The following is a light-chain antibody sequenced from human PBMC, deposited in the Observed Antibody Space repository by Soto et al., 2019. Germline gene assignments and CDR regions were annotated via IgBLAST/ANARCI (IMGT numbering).Light chain of an antibody. V-gene: IGKV1-39*01. J-gene: IGKJ5*01. CDR2: ASS. CDR3: QQTYIPPIT. CDR1: QTISSY. Sequence: DIQMTQSPSSLSASVGDRVTITCRASQTISSYLNWYQQRPGQAPNLLIYASSSLQSGVPPSFSGSGSWTDFTLTISSLQPEAFATYYCQQTYIPPITFGQGTRLEIK.